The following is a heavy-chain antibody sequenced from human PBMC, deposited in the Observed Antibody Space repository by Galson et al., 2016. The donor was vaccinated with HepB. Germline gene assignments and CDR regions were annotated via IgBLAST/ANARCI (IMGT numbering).Heavy chain of an antibody. J-gene: IGHJ4*02. CDR3: AGRRGFNSAGNPTN. D-gene: IGHD5-12*01. Sequence: TLSLTCTVSGGSISSGDYYWSWIRQPPGKGLEWIGYIHNSGSTFYNPSLKSRVSISIDISKNRFSLKLSSVTAADTAVYYCAGRRGFNSAGNPTNWGQGTLVTGSS. CDR2: IHNSGST. CDR1: GGSISSGDYY. V-gene: IGHV4-30-4*01.